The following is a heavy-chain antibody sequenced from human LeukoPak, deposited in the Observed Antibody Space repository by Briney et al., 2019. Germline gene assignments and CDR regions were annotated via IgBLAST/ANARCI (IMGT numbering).Heavy chain of an antibody. CDR2: INPNSGGT. V-gene: IGHV1-2*02. J-gene: IGHJ3*02. Sequence: ASVKVSCKASTYIFSDFYIHWVRQAPGQGLEWMGWINPNSGGTNYVQKFQGRVTMTRDTSISTAYMELSGLRSDDTAVYYCARKGNAFDIWGQGTMVTVSS. CDR3: ARKGNAFDI. CDR1: TYIFSDFY.